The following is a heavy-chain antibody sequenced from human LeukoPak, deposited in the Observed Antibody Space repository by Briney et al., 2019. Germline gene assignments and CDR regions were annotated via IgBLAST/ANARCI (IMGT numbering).Heavy chain of an antibody. CDR2: IYHSGST. V-gene: IGHV4-30-2*01. CDR1: GGSISSGGYS. Sequence: SETLSLTCAVSGGSISSGGYSWSWIRQPPGKGLEWIGYIYHSGSTYYNPSLKSRVTISVDRSKNQFSLKLSSVTAADTAVYYCARVTGTLGPAAFDYWGQGTLVTVSS. CDR3: ARVTGTLGPAAFDY. D-gene: IGHD1-1*01. J-gene: IGHJ4*02.